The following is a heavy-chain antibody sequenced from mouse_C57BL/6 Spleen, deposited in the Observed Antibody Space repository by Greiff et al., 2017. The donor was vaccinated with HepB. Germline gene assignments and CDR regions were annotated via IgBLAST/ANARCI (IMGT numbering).Heavy chain of an antibody. CDR3: ARRRDDYDGYWYFDV. J-gene: IGHJ1*03. Sequence: VQLQQSGAELARPGASVKLSCKASGYTFTSYGISWVKQRTGQGLEWIGEIYPRSGNTYYNEKFKGKATLTADKSSSKAYMELRSLTSEDSAVYFCARRRDDYDGYWYFDVWGTGTTVTVSS. CDR2: IYPRSGNT. CDR1: GYTFTSYG. D-gene: IGHD2-4*01. V-gene: IGHV1-81*01.